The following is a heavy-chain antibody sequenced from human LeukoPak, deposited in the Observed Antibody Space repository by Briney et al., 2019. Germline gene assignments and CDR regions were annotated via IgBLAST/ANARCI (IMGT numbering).Heavy chain of an antibody. V-gene: IGHV3-48*02. CDR2: ISSSSSTI. D-gene: IGHD6-13*01. Sequence: GGSLRLSCAASGFTFSSYSMNWVRQAPGKGLEWVSYISSSSSTIYYADSVKGRFTISRDNAKNSLYLQMNSLRDEDTAVYYCARDTRADSSSWYGIHYYYYYGMDVWGQGTTVTVSS. CDR3: ARDTRADSSSWYGIHYYYYYGMDV. J-gene: IGHJ6*02. CDR1: GFTFSSYS.